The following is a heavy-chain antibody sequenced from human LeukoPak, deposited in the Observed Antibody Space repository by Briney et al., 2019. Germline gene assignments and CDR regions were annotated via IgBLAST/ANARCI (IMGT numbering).Heavy chain of an antibody. CDR3: ATAHKKYSGSYLALDY. CDR1: GYTFTSYG. Sequence: ASVKVSCKASGYTFTSYGISWVRQAPGQGLEWMGWISAYNGNTNYEQKLQGRVTVTTDTSTSTVYMELRSLRSDDTAVYYCATAHKKYSGSYLALDYWGQGTLVTVSS. V-gene: IGHV1-18*01. J-gene: IGHJ4*02. D-gene: IGHD1-26*01. CDR2: ISAYNGNT.